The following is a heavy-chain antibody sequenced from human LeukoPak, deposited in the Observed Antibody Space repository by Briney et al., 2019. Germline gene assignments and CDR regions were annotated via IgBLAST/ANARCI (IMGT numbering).Heavy chain of an antibody. V-gene: IGHV4-59*08. D-gene: IGHD5-18*01. CDR1: GGSISSYY. J-gene: IGHJ6*02. CDR3: VTSNRIQPYYYYGMDV. CDR2: IYYSGST. Sequence: SETLSLTCTVSGGSISSYYWSWIRQPPGVGLEWIGYIYYSGSTNYNPSLKSRVTISVDTSKNQFSLKLSSVTAADTAVYYCVTSNRIQPYYYYGMDVWGQGTTVTVSS.